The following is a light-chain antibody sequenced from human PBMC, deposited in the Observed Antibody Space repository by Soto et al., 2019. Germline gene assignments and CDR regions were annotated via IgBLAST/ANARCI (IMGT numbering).Light chain of an antibody. V-gene: IGKV1-5*01. Sequence: DIQMTQSPSTLSASVGDRVTITCRASQSISSWLAWYQQKPGKAPKLLIYDASGLESGVPSRFSGSGSGTEFTLTISSLQTDDFATYYCQQYNSYSSFGQGTRLEIK. J-gene: IGKJ5*01. CDR3: QQYNSYSS. CDR1: QSISSW. CDR2: DAS.